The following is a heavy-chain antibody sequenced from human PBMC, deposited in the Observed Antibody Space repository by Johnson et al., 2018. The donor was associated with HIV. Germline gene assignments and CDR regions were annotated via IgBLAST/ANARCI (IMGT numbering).Heavy chain of an antibody. CDR3: AKDLSITMIVGDAFDI. J-gene: IGHJ3*02. V-gene: IGHV3-30*04. CDR1: GFTFSSYA. D-gene: IGHD3-22*01. Sequence: QVQLVESGGDLVKPGGSLRLSCVASGFTFSSYAMHWVRQAPGKGLEWVAVISYDGSNKYYEDSVKGRLPISRDNSKNTLYLQMNSLRAEDTAVYYCAKDLSITMIVGDAFDIWGQGTMVTVSS. CDR2: ISYDGSNK.